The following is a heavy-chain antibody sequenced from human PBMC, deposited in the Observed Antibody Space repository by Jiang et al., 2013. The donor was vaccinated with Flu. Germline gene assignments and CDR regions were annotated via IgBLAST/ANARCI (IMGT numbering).Heavy chain of an antibody. D-gene: IGHD6-19*01. V-gene: IGHV6-1*01. J-gene: IGHJ6*02. CDR3: AQSDSSGWYVGYYYYGMDV. CDR2: TYYRSKWYN. CDR1: GDSVSSNSAA. Sequence: QTLSLTCAISGDSVSSNSAAWNWIRQSPSRGLEWLGRTYYRSKWYNDYAVSVKSRITINPDTSKNQFSLQLNSVTPEDTAVYYCAQSDSSGWYVGYYYYGMDVWGQGTTVTVSS.